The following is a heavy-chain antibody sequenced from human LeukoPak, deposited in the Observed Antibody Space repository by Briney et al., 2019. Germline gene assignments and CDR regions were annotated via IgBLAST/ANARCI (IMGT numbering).Heavy chain of an antibody. J-gene: IGHJ6*02. V-gene: IGHV1-2*02. CDR1: GYTFTAYY. CDR3: ARVYKYYDSSGYYIYYYYGMDV. CDR2: IKPDSGGT. Sequence: ASVKVSCKASGYTFTAYYIHWVRQAPGQGPEWMGWIKPDSGGTKYAQKFQGRVTMTRDTSIRTGYMELSRLRSDDTAVYYCARVYKYYDSSGYYIYYYYGMDVWGQGTTVTVS. D-gene: IGHD3-22*01.